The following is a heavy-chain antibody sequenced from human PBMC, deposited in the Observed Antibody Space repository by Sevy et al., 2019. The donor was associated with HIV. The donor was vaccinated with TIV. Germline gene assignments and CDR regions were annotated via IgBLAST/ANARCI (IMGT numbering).Heavy chain of an antibody. CDR3: TRASSGWGLDYYGMDV. D-gene: IGHD6-19*01. V-gene: IGHV3-49*03. Sequence: GGCLRLSCTASGFTFGDYTMSWFRQAPGKGLEWVGFIRSKAYGGTTEYAASVKGRFTISRDDSKSIASLQMNSLKTEDTAVYYCTRASSGWGLDYYGMDVWGQGTTVTVSS. CDR2: IRSKAYGGTT. CDR1: GFTFGDYT. J-gene: IGHJ6*02.